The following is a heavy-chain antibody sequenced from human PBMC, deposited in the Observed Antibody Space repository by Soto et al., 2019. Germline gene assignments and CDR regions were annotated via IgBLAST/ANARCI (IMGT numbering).Heavy chain of an antibody. CDR1: GFTFSSYG. CDR2: IWYDGSNK. Sequence: GGSLRLSCAASGFTFSSYGMHWVRQAPGKGLEWVAVIWYDGSNKYYADSVKGRFTISRDNSKNTLYLQMNSLRAEDTAVYYCAREHRRITIFGVVNPCGMDVWGQGTTVTVSS. V-gene: IGHV3-33*01. D-gene: IGHD3-3*01. J-gene: IGHJ6*02. CDR3: AREHRRITIFGVVNPCGMDV.